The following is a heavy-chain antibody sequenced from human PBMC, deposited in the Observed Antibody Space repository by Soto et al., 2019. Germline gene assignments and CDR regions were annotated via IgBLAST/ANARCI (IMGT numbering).Heavy chain of an antibody. Sequence: QVQLQESGPGLVKPSQTLSLTCTVSGGSISSGGYYWSWIRQHPGKGLEWIGYIYYSGSTYYNPSLKSRVTISVDTSKNQFSLKLSSVTAADTAVYYCARGQIVVVVPATLPGHFDYWGQGTLVTVSS. CDR2: IYYSGST. CDR1: GGSISSGGYY. V-gene: IGHV4-31*03. J-gene: IGHJ4*02. D-gene: IGHD2-15*01. CDR3: ARGQIVVVVPATLPGHFDY.